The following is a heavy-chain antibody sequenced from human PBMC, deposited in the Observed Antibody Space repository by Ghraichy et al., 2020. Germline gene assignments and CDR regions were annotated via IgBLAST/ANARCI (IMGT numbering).Heavy chain of an antibody. D-gene: IGHD6-13*01. Sequence: ESLNISCAVYGGSFSGYYWSWIRQPPGKGLEWIGEINHSGSTNYNPSLKSRVTISVDTSKNQFSLKLSSVTAADTAVYYCARGVEGSSSSWYAYWGQGTLVTVSS. CDR3: ARGVEGSSSSWYAY. CDR2: INHSGST. J-gene: IGHJ4*02. V-gene: IGHV4-34*01. CDR1: GGSFSGYY.